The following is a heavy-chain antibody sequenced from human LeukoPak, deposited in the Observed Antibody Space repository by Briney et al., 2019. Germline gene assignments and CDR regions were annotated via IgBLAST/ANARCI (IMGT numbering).Heavy chain of an antibody. J-gene: IGHJ4*02. CDR1: GYAFTSYD. CDR3: ARGDFWSGYYFDY. D-gene: IGHD3-3*01. Sequence: GASVKVSCKASGYAFTSYDINWVRQAPGQGLEWMGWMNPNSGNTGYAQRFQGRVTMTRNTSISTAYMELSSLRSEDTAVYYCARGDFWSGYYFDYWGQGTLVTVSS. V-gene: IGHV1-8*01. CDR2: MNPNSGNT.